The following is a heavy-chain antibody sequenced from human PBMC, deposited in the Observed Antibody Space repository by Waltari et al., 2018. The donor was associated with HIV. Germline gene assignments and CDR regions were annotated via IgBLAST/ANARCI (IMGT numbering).Heavy chain of an antibody. CDR1: GYNFTGYY. J-gene: IGHJ4*02. D-gene: IGHD1-26*01. V-gene: IGHV1-2*02. CDR3: ARDGVGDAAFDY. Sequence: QVQLLQSGPEVRQPGASVKVSCRASGYNFTGYYMHWVRQAPGQGLEWMGWINPNSGNTHFAQKFKGRVTLTRVTSIRTAYLEMRRLKSDDTAIYYCARDGVGDAAFDYWGQGTLVTVS. CDR2: INPNSGNT.